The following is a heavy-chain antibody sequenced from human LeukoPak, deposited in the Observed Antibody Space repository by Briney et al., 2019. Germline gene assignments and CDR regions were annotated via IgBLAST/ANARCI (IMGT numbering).Heavy chain of an antibody. Sequence: PGGSLRLSCAASGFTFDDYTMHWVRQAPGKGLEWVSLITWAGGSTYYADSVKGRFTISRDTAKKSLYLQMHSLRAEDTAVYYCASGRDYDTFESWGQGTLVTVSS. CDR3: ASGRDYDTFES. CDR2: ITWAGGST. J-gene: IGHJ4*02. CDR1: GFTFDDYT. D-gene: IGHD3-22*01. V-gene: IGHV3-43*01.